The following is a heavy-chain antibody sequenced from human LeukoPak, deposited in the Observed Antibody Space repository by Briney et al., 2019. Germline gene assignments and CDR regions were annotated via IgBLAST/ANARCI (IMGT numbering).Heavy chain of an antibody. J-gene: IGHJ6*02. Sequence: PGGSLCLTCAASGFTFSTYWMSWVRQAPGKGLEWVANIKKDGSEKYHLDSVKGRFTITRENVDNSVFLQMNSLRAEDWAVYYCGRGVCSLDVWGQGTTVTVSS. V-gene: IGHV3-7*05. CDR1: GFTFSTYW. CDR2: IKKDGSEK. CDR3: GRGVCSLDV. D-gene: IGHD2-15*01.